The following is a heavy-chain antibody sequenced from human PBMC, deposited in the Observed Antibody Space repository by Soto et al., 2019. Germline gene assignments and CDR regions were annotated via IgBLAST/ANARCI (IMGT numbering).Heavy chain of an antibody. CDR2: IYHSGST. CDR1: GDSISSGGFS. Sequence: TSETLSLTCAVSGDSISSGGFSWSWIRQPPGKGLEWIGYIYHSGSTDYNPSLKSRVTISVDTSKNQFSLKLSSVTAADTAVYYCARRYGSAIDYWGQGTLVTVSS. J-gene: IGHJ4*02. D-gene: IGHD1-26*01. V-gene: IGHV4-30-2*01. CDR3: ARRYGSAIDY.